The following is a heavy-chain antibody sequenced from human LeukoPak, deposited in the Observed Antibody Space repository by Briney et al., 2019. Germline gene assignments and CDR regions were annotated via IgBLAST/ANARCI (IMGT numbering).Heavy chain of an antibody. CDR2: IYYSGST. D-gene: IGHD5-12*01. CDR1: GGSISSSSYY. V-gene: IGHV4-39*01. J-gene: IGHJ3*02. CDR3: ARQVGYRGWYGAFDI. Sequence: SETLSLTCTVSGGSISSSSYYWGWIRQPPGKGLEWIGSIYYSGSTYYNPSLKSRVTISVDTSRNQFSLKLSSVTAADTAVYYCARQVGYRGWYGAFDIWGQGTMVTVSS.